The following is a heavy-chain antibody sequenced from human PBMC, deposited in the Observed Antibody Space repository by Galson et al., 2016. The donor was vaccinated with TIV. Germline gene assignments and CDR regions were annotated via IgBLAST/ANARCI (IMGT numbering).Heavy chain of an antibody. CDR1: GFTFGDYA. Sequence: SLRLSCAGSGFTFGDYAVNWVRQAPGKGLEWVGFIRSTVYGGTPEYAASVNGRFTISRDDSKSIAYLQMNNLETEDTAVYYCSRDRLVDILAGSFDYWGQGTLVTVSS. CDR2: IRSTVYGGTP. V-gene: IGHV3-49*04. J-gene: IGHJ4*02. D-gene: IGHD3-9*01. CDR3: SRDRLVDILAGSFDY.